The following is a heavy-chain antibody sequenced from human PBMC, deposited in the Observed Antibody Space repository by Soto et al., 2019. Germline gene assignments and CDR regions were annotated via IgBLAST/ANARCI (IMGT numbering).Heavy chain of an antibody. J-gene: IGHJ4*02. Sequence: HPGWSLRLSCAASGFTFSSYSMNWVRQAPGKGLEWVSAISGSGGSTYYADSVKGRFTISRDNSKNTLYLQMNSLRAEDTAVYYCAKFEGSGWYKYTPYYFDYWGQGTLVTVSS. CDR1: GFTFSSYS. V-gene: IGHV3-23*01. CDR2: ISGSGGST. D-gene: IGHD6-19*01. CDR3: AKFEGSGWYKYTPYYFDY.